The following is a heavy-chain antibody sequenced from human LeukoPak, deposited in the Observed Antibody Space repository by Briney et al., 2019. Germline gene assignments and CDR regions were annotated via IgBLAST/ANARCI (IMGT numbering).Heavy chain of an antibody. D-gene: IGHD1-14*01. J-gene: IGHJ5*02. V-gene: IGHV1-2*06. CDR2: ISPNSGGT. CDR3: ARVSSPLQYNWFDP. CDR1: GYSFTGYY. Sequence: ASVKVSCKASGYSFTGYYIHWVRQAPGQGLEWMGRISPNSGGTNYVQKFQGRVTMTRDTSISTAYMEVSRLRSDDTAVYYCARVSSPLQYNWFDPWGQGTLITVSS.